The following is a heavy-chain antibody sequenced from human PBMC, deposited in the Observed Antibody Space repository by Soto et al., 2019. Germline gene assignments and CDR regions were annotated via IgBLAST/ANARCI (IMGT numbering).Heavy chain of an antibody. D-gene: IGHD2-8*01. Sequence: QVQLVESGGGVVQPGRSLRLSCAASGFTFSSYGMHWVRQAPGKGLEWVAVISYDGSNKYYADSVKGRFTISRDNSKNTLYLQMNSLRAEDTAVYYCAKDRFYSVLMVYAIHGMDVWDQGTTVTVSS. CDR2: ISYDGSNK. V-gene: IGHV3-30*18. CDR3: AKDRFYSVLMVYAIHGMDV. J-gene: IGHJ6*02. CDR1: GFTFSSYG.